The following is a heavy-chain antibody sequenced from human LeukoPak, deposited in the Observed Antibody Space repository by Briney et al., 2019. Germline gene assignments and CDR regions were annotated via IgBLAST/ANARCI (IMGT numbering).Heavy chain of an antibody. D-gene: IGHD6-19*01. CDR2: ISYDGSNK. CDR1: GFTFGSYA. J-gene: IGHJ4*02. V-gene: IGHV3-30-3*01. CDR3: ARDWSQSGWLDY. Sequence: GGSLRLSCAASGFTFGSYAMHWVRQAPGKGLEWVAVISYDGSNKYYADSVKGRFTISRDNSKNTLYLQMNSLRAEDTAVYYCARDWSQSGWLDYWGQGTLVTVSS.